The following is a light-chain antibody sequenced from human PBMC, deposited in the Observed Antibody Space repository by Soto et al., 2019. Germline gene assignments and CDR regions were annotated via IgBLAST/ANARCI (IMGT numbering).Light chain of an antibody. V-gene: IGKV3-20*01. CDR2: GAS. CDR1: QSVSTNF. J-gene: IGKJ1*01. CDR3: QQYGRTSCT. Sequence: EIVLTQSPGTLSLSPGEGATLSCRASQSVSTNFFAWYQQKPGQAPRLLIYGASTRATGIPDRFSGSGSGTDFTLIISRVEPADLAVYYCQQYGRTSCTFGQGTKVEIK.